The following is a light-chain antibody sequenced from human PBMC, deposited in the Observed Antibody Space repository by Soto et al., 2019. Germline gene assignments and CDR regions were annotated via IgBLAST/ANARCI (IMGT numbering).Light chain of an antibody. CDR2: AAS. V-gene: IGKV1-39*01. Sequence: DIQMTQSPSSLSASVGDRFTITCRASQSISSYLNWYQQKPGKAPKLLIYAASSLQSGVPSRFSVSGSGTDVTLTISSLQPEDFATYYCQQSYSTLTFGPGTKVDIK. CDR3: QQSYSTLT. J-gene: IGKJ3*01. CDR1: QSISSY.